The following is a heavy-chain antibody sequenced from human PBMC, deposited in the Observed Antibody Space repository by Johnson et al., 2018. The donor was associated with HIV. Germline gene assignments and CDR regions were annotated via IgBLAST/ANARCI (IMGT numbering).Heavy chain of an antibody. CDR1: GFTFSSYA. J-gene: IGHJ3*02. CDR3: ARATVESAFDI. V-gene: IGHV3-64*01. CDR2: ISSNGGST. D-gene: IGHD4-23*01. Sequence: VQLVESGGGLVQPGGSLRLSCAASGFTFSSYAMHWVRQAPGKGLEYVSAISSNGGSTYYANSVKGRFTISRDNSKNTLYLQMGSLRAEDMAVYYCARATVESAFDIWGQGTMVTVSS.